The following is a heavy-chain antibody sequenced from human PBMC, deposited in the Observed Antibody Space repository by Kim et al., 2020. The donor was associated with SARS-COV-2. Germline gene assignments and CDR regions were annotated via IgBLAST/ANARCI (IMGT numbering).Heavy chain of an antibody. CDR1: GFTFTSYT. V-gene: IGHV3-21*01. CDR2: LSSSTSSI. Sequence: GGSLRLSCAASGFTFTSYTMNWVRQAPGKGLEWVSSLSSSTSSIYYADSVKGRFTISRDNSKNSLYLQMNSLRAEDTAVYYCARDYYGDYYFYYWGQGTL. D-gene: IGHD4-17*01. CDR3: ARDYYGDYYFYY. J-gene: IGHJ4*02.